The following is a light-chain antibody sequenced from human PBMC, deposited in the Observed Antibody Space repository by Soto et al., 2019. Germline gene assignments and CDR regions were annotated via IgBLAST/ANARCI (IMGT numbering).Light chain of an antibody. Sequence: EIVMTQSPATLSVSPGERATLSCRASQSVSSNLAWYQQKPGQVPRLLIYGASTRATGIPARFSGSGSGTEFTLTISSLQSEDFAVYYCQQYNKWPLWTFGQGTKVEIK. CDR2: GAS. V-gene: IGKV3D-15*01. J-gene: IGKJ1*01. CDR3: QQYNKWPLWT. CDR1: QSVSSN.